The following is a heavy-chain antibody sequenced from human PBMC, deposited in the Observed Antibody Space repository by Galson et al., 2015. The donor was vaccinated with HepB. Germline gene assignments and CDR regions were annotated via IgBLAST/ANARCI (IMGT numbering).Heavy chain of an antibody. CDR2: IDWDDDK. V-gene: IGHV2-70*11. J-gene: IGHJ4*02. CDR3: ARIRYYYGSGSYSDDY. Sequence: PALVKPPQTLTLTCTFSGFSLRTSGMCVSWIRQPPGKALEWLARIDWDDDKYYSTSLKTRLTISKDTSKNQVVLTMTNMDPVDTATYYCARIRYYYGSGSYSDDYWGQGTLVTVSS. CDR1: GFSLRTSGMC. D-gene: IGHD3-10*01.